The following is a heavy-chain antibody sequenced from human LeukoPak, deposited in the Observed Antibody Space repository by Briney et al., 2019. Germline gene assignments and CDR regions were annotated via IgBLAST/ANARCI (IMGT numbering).Heavy chain of an antibody. D-gene: IGHD2-2*01. V-gene: IGHV4-59*08. CDR2: VYYTGTT. J-gene: IGHJ3*02. CDR1: GGSISTYF. CDR3: ATPPSYCSSTSCYAFDI. Sequence: SETLSLTCSVSGGSISTYFWSWIRQPPGKGLEWIGYVYYTGTTNYNPSLESRVTISVDTSKNHFSLKLSSVTAADTAVYYCATPPSYCSSTSCYAFDIWGQGTMVTVSS.